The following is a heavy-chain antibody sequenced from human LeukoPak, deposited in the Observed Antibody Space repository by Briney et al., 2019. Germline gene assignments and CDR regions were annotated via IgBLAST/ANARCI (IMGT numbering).Heavy chain of an antibody. J-gene: IGHJ1*01. V-gene: IGHV4-34*01. D-gene: IGHD1-26*01. CDR2: IYYSGST. Sequence: SETLSLTCAVYGGSFSGYYWSWIRQPPGKGLEWIGSIYYSGSTYYNPSLKSRVTISVDTSKNQFSLKLSSVTAADTAVYYCARDGSYSGARYFQHWGQGTLVTVSS. CDR1: GGSFSGYY. CDR3: ARDGSYSGARYFQH.